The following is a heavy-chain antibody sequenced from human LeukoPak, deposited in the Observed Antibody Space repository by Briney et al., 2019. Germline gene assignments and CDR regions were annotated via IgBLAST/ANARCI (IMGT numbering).Heavy chain of an antibody. Sequence: GASVKVSRKASGYTFTSYDINWVRQATGQGLEWMGWMHPNSGNTGYAQKFQGRGTMTRNTSISTAYMELSSLRSEDTAVYYCARGCSSTSCSDYWGQGTLVTVSS. CDR2: MHPNSGNT. D-gene: IGHD2-2*01. CDR1: GYTFTSYD. V-gene: IGHV1-8*01. J-gene: IGHJ4*02. CDR3: ARGCSSTSCSDY.